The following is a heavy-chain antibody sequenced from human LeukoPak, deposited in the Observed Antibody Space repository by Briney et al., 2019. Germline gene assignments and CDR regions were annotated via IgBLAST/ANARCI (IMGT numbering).Heavy chain of an antibody. CDR2: IKQDGSDK. J-gene: IGHJ5*02. CDR3: ARDPGTGFDP. V-gene: IGHV3-7*01. Sequence: GGSLRLSCAASGFTFSSNWMSWVRQASGKGLEWVASIKQDGSDKYYVDSVKGRFAISKDNAKNSLYLQMNSLRIEDTAVYYCARDPGTGFDPWGQGTLVTVSS. CDR1: GFTFSSNW.